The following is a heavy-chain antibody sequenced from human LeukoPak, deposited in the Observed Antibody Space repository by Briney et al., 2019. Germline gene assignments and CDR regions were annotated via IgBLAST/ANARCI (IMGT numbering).Heavy chain of an antibody. V-gene: IGHV1-69*05. Sequence: ASVKVSCKASGGTFSSYAISWVRQVPGQGLEWMGGIIPIFGTANYAQKFQGRVTITTDESTSTAYMELSSLRSEDTAVYYCARDPGGVYYGMDVWGQGTTVTVSS. D-gene: IGHD4-23*01. CDR2: IIPIFGTA. CDR3: ARDPGGVYYGMDV. CDR1: GGTFSSYA. J-gene: IGHJ6*02.